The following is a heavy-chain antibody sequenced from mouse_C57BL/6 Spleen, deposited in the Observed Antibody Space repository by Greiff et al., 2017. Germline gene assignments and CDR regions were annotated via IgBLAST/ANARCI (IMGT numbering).Heavy chain of an antibody. CDR2: IWGDGST. V-gene: IGHV2-3*01. CDR1: GFTFTSYG. D-gene: IGHD2-2*01. CDR3: AKWGYDGLYFDY. J-gene: IGHJ2*01. Sequence: QVQLKESGPGLVAPSQSLSLTCTASGFTFTSYGVRWVRQPPGKGLEWLGVIWGDGSTNYHPDRISSLSISKDNSKSQLFLKLNSLQTDDTATYYCAKWGYDGLYFDYWGQGTTLTVSS.